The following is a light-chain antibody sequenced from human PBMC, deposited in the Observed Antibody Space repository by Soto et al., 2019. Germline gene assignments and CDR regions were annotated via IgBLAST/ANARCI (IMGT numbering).Light chain of an antibody. Sequence: DIQMTQSPPSLSASVGDRVTITCQASQDIKNYLNWYQQKPGKAPKVLIYEASSLATGVPSRFSGGGSETHFTFTISSLQPEDFATYYCQHYVNLPLTFGGGTKVEVK. CDR1: QDIKNY. J-gene: IGKJ4*01. V-gene: IGKV1-33*01. CDR3: QHYVNLPLT. CDR2: EAS.